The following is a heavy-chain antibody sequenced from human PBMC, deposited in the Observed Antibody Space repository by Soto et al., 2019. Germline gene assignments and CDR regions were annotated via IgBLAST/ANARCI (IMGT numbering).Heavy chain of an antibody. CDR1: GFMFNNYA. CDR2: VSVSGGTT. Sequence: QSGGSLRLSCAASGFMFNNYAMSWVRQAPGKGLEWVSTVSVSGGTTYYADSLKGWFTISRDNSKKTVYLQMNRLRADDTAIYYCAKGLYYYDSSGYRLFDYWGQGTLVTVSS. CDR3: AKGLYYYDSSGYRLFDY. D-gene: IGHD3-22*01. J-gene: IGHJ4*02. V-gene: IGHV3-23*01.